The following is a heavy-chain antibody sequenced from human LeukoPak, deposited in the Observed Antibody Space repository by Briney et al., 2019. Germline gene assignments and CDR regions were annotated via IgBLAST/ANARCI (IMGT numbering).Heavy chain of an antibody. J-gene: IGHJ4*02. CDR1: GFTFSSYD. Sequence: PGGSLRLSCAASGFTFSSYDMHWVRQAPGKGLEWVSAIGTAGDTYYPGSVKGRSTISRENAKNSLYLQMNSLRAGDTAVYYCARALLTGYAFDYWGQGTLVTVSS. CDR3: ARALLTGYAFDY. CDR2: IGTAGDT. D-gene: IGHD3-9*01. V-gene: IGHV3-13*01.